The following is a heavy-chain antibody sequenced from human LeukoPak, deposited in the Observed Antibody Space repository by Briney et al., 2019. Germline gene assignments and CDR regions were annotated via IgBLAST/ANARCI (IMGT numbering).Heavy chain of an antibody. CDR3: TRGGSSGPEGWFDP. D-gene: IGHD6-19*01. V-gene: IGHV1-2*06. Sequence: ASVKVSCKASGYTFTGYYMHWVRQAPGQGLEWLGRINPNTGGSDYAQKFQGRVTMTSDTSTSTAYMELRSLRSDDTAVYYCTRGGSSGPEGWFDPWAQGTLVTVSS. CDR2: INPNTGGS. CDR1: GYTFTGYY. J-gene: IGHJ5*02.